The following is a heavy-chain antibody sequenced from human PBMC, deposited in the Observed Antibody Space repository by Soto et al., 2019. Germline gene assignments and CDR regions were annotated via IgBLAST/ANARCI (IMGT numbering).Heavy chain of an antibody. CDR1: GFTFSSYA. CDR3: ASSITMVRGVTYYYYYGMDV. J-gene: IGHJ6*02. Sequence: PGGSLRLSCAASGFTFSSYAMHWVRQAPGKGLEWVSSISSSSSYIYYADPVKGRFTISRDNAKNSLYLQMNSLRAEDTAVYYCASSITMVRGVTYYYYYGMDVWGQGTTVTVSS. D-gene: IGHD3-10*01. V-gene: IGHV3-21*01. CDR2: ISSSSSYI.